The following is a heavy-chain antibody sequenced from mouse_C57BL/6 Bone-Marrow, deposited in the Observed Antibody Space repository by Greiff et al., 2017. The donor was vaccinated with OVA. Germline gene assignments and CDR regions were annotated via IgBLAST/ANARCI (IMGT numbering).Heavy chain of an antibody. J-gene: IGHJ1*03. CDR2: IYWADDK. D-gene: IGHD2-4*01. V-gene: IGHV8-12*01. CDR3: ARYDYDDWYCDV. Sequence: QVTLKVSGPGLLQSSQTLSLTCSFSGFSLSTSGMGVSWIRQPSGKGLEWLAHIYWADDKRYNPSLKSRLTISKDTSRNQVFLKITSVDTADTATYYCARYDYDDWYCDVWGTGTTVTVSS. CDR1: GFSLSTSGMG.